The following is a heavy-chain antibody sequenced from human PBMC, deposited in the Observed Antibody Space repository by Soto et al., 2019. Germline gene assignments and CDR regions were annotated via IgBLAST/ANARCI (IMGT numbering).Heavy chain of an antibody. Sequence: QVQLQESGPGLVKPSQTLSLTCTVSGGSISSGGYYWSWIRQHPGKGLEWIGYIYYSGSTYYNPSLKSRVTISVDTSKNQFSLKLSSVTAADTAVYYCAREVRDYYYYYYMDVWDKGTTVTVSS. CDR3: AREVRDYYYYYYMDV. J-gene: IGHJ6*03. CDR2: IYYSGST. CDR1: GGSISSGGYY. V-gene: IGHV4-31*03.